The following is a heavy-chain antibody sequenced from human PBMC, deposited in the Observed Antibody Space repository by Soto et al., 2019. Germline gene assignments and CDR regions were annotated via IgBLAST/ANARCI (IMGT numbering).Heavy chain of an antibody. CDR1: GGSIANYS. D-gene: IGHD4-4*01. Sequence: SETLSLTCSVSGGSIANYSWSWIRQLPGKGLEWIGYDYYSGSTNYNPALKSRVTMSVDTSRNLFSLKLTSVTAADTAMYYCAWNLQDYNLRNWFDPWGQGTLVTVSS. CDR2: DYYSGST. J-gene: IGHJ5*02. CDR3: AWNLQDYNLRNWFDP. V-gene: IGHV4-59*01.